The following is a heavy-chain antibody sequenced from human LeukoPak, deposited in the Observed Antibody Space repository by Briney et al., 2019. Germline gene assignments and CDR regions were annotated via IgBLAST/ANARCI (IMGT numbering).Heavy chain of an antibody. V-gene: IGHV1-18*01. D-gene: IGHD2-15*01. Sequence: GASVKVSCKTSGYTFTTYGLSWVRQAPGQGLEWMGWISTGNGDTIYAHQLQDRLTMTTDTSTGTAYMELRNLISDDTALYFCARDFCSGGNCCHALGHWGQGALVTVSS. CDR1: GYTFTTYG. CDR3: ARDFCSGGNCCHALGH. CDR2: ISTGNGDT. J-gene: IGHJ4*02.